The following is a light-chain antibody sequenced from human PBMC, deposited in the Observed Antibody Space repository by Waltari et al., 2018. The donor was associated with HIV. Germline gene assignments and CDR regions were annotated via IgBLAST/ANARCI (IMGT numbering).Light chain of an antibody. J-gene: IGLJ2*01. V-gene: IGLV3-10*01. CDR3: YSTDSSGIPL. Sequence: SYELQQPPSVSASPGQTARIPCSGDALPYNYAFWYQRRSGQAPVQVIYEDSKRPSGIHERISGSSSGTMATLTISGAQVEDEADYYCYSTDSSGIPLFGGGTKLTVL. CDR1: ALPYNY. CDR2: EDS.